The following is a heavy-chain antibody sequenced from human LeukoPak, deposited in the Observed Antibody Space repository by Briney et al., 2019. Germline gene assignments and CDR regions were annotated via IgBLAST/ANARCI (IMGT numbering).Heavy chain of an antibody. CDR1: GFNFDRYT. J-gene: IGHJ4*02. CDR2: AGWAGGTT. CDR3: AKELDTMFFDY. D-gene: IGHD3-10*02. V-gene: IGHV3-43*01. Sequence: GGSLRLSCATSGFNFDRYTIHWVRQAPGKGLEWVSLAGWAGGTTFYSDSVRGRFTISRDSGRKSVYLQMNSLTTDDTASYFCAKELDTMFFDYWGQGALVTVSS.